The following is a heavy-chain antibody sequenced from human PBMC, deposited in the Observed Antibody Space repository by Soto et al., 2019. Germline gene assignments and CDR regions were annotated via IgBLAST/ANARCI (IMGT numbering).Heavy chain of an antibody. J-gene: IGHJ4*02. Sequence: GASVKVSCKASGYTFTDYFIHWVRHAPGQGLDWLGWINPDSGDTEYARKFQGRVTMTRDTSISTVYMEFNSLTSNDTAIYYCARVPAPGRPITTYFWGQGSLVTVSS. CDR3: ARVPAPGRPITTYF. CDR1: GYTFTDYF. D-gene: IGHD4-4*01. V-gene: IGHV1-2*02. CDR2: INPDSGDT.